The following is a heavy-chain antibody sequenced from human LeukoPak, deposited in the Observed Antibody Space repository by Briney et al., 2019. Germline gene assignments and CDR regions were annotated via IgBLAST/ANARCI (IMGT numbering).Heavy chain of an antibody. V-gene: IGHV5-51*01. Sequence: GESLQIPCQGSGYSFTNYWIGWVRQMPGKGLEWMGIINPSDSDIKYSPSLQGQVTISADKSINTAYLQWSSLQASDTAMYYCARREGSGIYLIDLWGQGTLVTVSS. D-gene: IGHD3-10*01. CDR2: INPSDSDI. J-gene: IGHJ4*02. CDR3: ARREGSGIYLIDL. CDR1: GYSFTNYW.